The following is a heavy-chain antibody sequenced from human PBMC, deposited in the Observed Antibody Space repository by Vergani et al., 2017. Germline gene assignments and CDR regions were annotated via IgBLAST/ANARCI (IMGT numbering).Heavy chain of an antibody. D-gene: IGHD6-13*01. Sequence: EVQLLESGGGLVQPGGSLRLSCAASGFTFSSYAMSWVRQAPGKGLEWVSAISGSGGSTYYADSVKGRFTISRDNAKNSLYLQMNSLRAEDTAVYYCARSSSYYYGMDVWGQGTTVTVSS. J-gene: IGHJ6*02. CDR1: GFTFSSYA. V-gene: IGHV3-23*01. CDR2: ISGSGGST. CDR3: ARSSSYYYGMDV.